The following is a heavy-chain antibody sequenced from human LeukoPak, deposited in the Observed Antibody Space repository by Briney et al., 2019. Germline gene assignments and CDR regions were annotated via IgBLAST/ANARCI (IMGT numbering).Heavy chain of an antibody. Sequence: GRSLRLSCAASGFTFSTYGMHWVRQAPGKGLEWVAAISYAGSNKYYADSVKGRFTISRDNSKNTLFLQMNSLRAEDTAVYYCDTSSFGDYNLDVWGQGTTVTVSS. CDR3: DTSSFGDYNLDV. D-gene: IGHD3-16*01. J-gene: IGHJ6*02. V-gene: IGHV3-30*03. CDR1: GFTFSTYG. CDR2: ISYAGSNK.